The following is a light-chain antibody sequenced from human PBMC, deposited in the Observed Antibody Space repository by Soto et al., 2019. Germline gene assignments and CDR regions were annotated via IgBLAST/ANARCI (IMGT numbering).Light chain of an antibody. CDR3: HQYSSSRRT. J-gene: IGKJ1*01. Sequence: IVRTQSPATLSVSPGYGATLSARASQSVSNKLAWYQQKPGQAPRLLIYGASSRATGIPDRFSGSGSGTDFTLTISRLEPEDFAVYYCHQYSSSRRTFGQGTKVDIK. CDR2: GAS. V-gene: IGKV3-20*01. CDR1: QSVSNK.